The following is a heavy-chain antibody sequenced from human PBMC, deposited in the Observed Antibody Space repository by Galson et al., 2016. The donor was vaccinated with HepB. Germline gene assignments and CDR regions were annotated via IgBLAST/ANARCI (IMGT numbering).Heavy chain of an antibody. J-gene: IGHJ4*02. CDR3: TRGTLGTTATMAFDY. CDR2: IYHTGTA. V-gene: IGHV4-4*02. CDR1: GASISNNYW. Sequence: LSLTCAVSGASISNNYWWSWVRQSPEKGLEWTGDIYHTGTANYDPSFTSRATISVDTSKNQISLRLDSVTAADTAVYYCTRGTLGTTATMAFDYWGQGTLVSVSS. D-gene: IGHD1-26*01.